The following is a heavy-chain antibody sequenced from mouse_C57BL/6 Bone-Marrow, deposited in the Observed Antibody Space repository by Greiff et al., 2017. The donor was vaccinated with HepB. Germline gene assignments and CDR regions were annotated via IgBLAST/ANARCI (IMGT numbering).Heavy chain of an antibody. CDR1: GFSLTSYG. D-gene: IGHD1-1*01. J-gene: IGHJ3*01. CDR2: IWSGGST. V-gene: IGHV2-2*01. CDR3: ARRGGRGAY. Sequence: QVQLQQSGPGLVQPSQSLSITCTVSGFSLTSYGVHWVRQSPGKGLEWLGVIWSGGSTDYNAAFISRLSISKDNSKSQVFFKMNSLQADDTAIYYCARRGGRGAYWGQGTLVTVSA.